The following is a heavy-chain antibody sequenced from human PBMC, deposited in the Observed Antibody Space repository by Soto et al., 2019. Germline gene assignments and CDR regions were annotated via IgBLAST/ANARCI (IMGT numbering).Heavy chain of an antibody. J-gene: IGHJ5*01. D-gene: IGHD3-9*01. CDR1: GFTFSAFE. Sequence: QVQLVESGGGVVQPGRSLRLSCSASGFTFSAFEMYWVRQAPGKGLDWVSFISYDGRNQYYAGSVKGRFTVSRDNSKNPPSLCWTALRPRDRAFYSGPRRPGPAPGLDSWGKEPWSPSP. V-gene: IGHV3-30*04. CDR3: PRRPGPAPGLDS. CDR2: ISYDGRNQ.